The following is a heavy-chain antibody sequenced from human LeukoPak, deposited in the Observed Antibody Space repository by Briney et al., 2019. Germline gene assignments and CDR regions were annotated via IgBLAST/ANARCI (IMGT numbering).Heavy chain of an antibody. CDR3: ARETVTHYCDY. J-gene: IGHJ4*02. CDR2: IYYSGST. D-gene: IGHD4-17*01. Sequence: SETLSLTCTVPGGAVSSDSNYWSWIRKPPGKGLEWIGYIYYSGSTNYNPSLESRVTISVDTSKGQFSLELSSVTAADTAVYYCARETVTHYCDYWGQGTLVTVSS. CDR1: GGAVSSDSNY. V-gene: IGHV4-61*01.